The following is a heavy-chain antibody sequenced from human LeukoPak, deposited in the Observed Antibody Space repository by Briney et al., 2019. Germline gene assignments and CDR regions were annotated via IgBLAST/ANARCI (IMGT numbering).Heavy chain of an antibody. D-gene: IGHD2-2*01. V-gene: IGHV3-23*01. CDR2: ISGSGGST. CDR1: GFTFSSYA. J-gene: IGHJ4*02. CDR3: AKEGGRYCSSTSCYKIH. Sequence: PGGSLRLSCAASGFTFSSYAMSWVRQAPGKGLEWVSAISGSGGSTYYADSVKGRFTISRDNSKNTLYLQMNSLRAEDTAVYYCAKEGGRYCSSTSCYKIHWGQGTLVTVSS.